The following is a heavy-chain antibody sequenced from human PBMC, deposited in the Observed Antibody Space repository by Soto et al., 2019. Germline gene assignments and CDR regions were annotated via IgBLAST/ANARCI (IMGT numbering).Heavy chain of an antibody. Sequence: PGGSLRLSCAASGFTFSSYWMTWVRQAPGKGLEWVANIKQDGSEKYYVDSVRGRFTMSRDNAKNSLYLQMNSLRAEDTAVYYCARGPRGYSYGTYNWFDPWGQGTLVTASS. J-gene: IGHJ5*02. CDR1: GFTFSSYW. CDR3: ARGPRGYSYGTYNWFDP. CDR2: IKQDGSEK. V-gene: IGHV3-7*01. D-gene: IGHD5-18*01.